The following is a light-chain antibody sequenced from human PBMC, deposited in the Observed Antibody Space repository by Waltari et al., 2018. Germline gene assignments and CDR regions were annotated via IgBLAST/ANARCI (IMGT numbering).Light chain of an antibody. CDR2: WAS. Sequence: DIVMNQSPDSLAVSLGERATINCKSSQSILYSSNNNNYLAWYQQKPGQPPKLLIYWASTRESGVPDRFTGSGSGTDFALTISSLQAEDVAVYYCQQYYSTPNTFGQGTKLEIK. CDR3: QQYYSTPNT. V-gene: IGKV4-1*01. CDR1: QSILYSSNNNNY. J-gene: IGKJ2*01.